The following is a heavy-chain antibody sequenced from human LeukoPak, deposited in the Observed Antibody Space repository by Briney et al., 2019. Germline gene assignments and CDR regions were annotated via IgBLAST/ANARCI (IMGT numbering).Heavy chain of an antibody. CDR3: AREYYFDY. CDR1: GFTSSSYW. Sequence: GGSLRLSCAASGFTSSSYWMSWVRQAPGKGLEWVANIKQDGSEKYYVDSVKGRFTISRDNAKNSLYLQMNSLRAEDTAVYYCAREYYFDYWGQGTLVTVSS. CDR2: IKQDGSEK. J-gene: IGHJ4*02. V-gene: IGHV3-7*01.